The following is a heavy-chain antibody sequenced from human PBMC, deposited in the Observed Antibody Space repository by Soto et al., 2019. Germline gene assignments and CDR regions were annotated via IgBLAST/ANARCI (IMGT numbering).Heavy chain of an antibody. J-gene: IGHJ6*02. CDR1: GYTFTGYY. Sequence: ASVKVSCKASGYTFTGYYMHWVLQAPGQGLEWMGWMNPNSGGTNYAEKFQGWVTMTRDTSISTAYMELSRLRSDDTAVYYCARWANKIVAHSGMDVWGQGTAVTVSS. V-gene: IGHV1-2*04. CDR3: ARWANKIVAHSGMDV. D-gene: IGHD5-12*01. CDR2: MNPNSGGT.